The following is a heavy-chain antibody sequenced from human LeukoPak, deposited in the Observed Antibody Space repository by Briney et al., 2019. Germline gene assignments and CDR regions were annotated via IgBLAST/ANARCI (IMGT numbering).Heavy chain of an antibody. V-gene: IGHV3-30*04. CDR1: GFTFSNYA. CDR2: ISYDGSNK. CDR3: ARSGPSQWLVRFFDY. J-gene: IGHJ4*02. Sequence: PGGSLRPSCAASGFTFSNYAMNWVRQAPGKGLEWVAVISYDGSNKYYADSVKGRFTISRDNSKNTLYLQMNSLRAEDTAVYYCARSGPSQWLVRFFDYWGQGTLVTVSS. D-gene: IGHD6-19*01.